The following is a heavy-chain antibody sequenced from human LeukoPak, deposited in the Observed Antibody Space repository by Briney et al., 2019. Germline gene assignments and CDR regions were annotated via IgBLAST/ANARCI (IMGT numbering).Heavy chain of an antibody. Sequence: NAGGSLRLSCAASGFTFSDYYMSWIRQAPGKGLEWVSYISSSGSTIYYADSVKGRFTISRDNAKNSLYLQMNSLRAEDTAVYYCARDQGGYTLYYYYYYYMDVWGKGTTVTVSS. CDR3: ARDQGGYTLYYYYYYYMDV. CDR1: GFTFSDYY. V-gene: IGHV3-11*04. J-gene: IGHJ6*03. D-gene: IGHD5-12*01. CDR2: ISSSGSTI.